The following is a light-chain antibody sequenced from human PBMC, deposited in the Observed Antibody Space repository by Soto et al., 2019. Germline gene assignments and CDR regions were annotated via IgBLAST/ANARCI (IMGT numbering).Light chain of an antibody. CDR1: QTISTW. CDR3: QQYTNTNNPWM. J-gene: IGKJ1*01. V-gene: IGKV1-5*01. Sequence: DIQVTQSPPTLSASVGDRVTITCRASQTISTWMAWYQQKPGKAPKLLVYDASTLQSGVASRFSGSGSGTEFTLIISGLQPDDSATYYCQQYTNTNNPWMFGLGTKVDIK. CDR2: DAS.